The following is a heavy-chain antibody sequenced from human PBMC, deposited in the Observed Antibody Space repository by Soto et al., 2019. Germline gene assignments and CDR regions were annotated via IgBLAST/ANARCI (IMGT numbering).Heavy chain of an antibody. V-gene: IGHV4-34*01. CDR1: GGSFSGYY. J-gene: IGHJ4*02. D-gene: IGHD3-10*01. CDR3: ARGQPRPRITMVRGVVTPRYYFDD. Sequence: PSETLSLTCAVYGGSFSGYYWSWIRQPPGKGLEWIGEINHSGSTNYNLSLKSRVTISVDTSKNQFSLKLSSVTAADTAVYYCARGQPRPRITMVRGVVTPRYYFDDWGQGTLVTVSS. CDR2: INHSGST.